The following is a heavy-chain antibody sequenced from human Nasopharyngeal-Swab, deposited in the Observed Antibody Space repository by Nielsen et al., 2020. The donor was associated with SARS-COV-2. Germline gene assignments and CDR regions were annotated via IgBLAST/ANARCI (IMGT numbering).Heavy chain of an antibody. CDR3: AGDIYYDSKTPGY. J-gene: IGHJ4*02. CDR1: GFTFSSYA. V-gene: IGHV3-30-3*01. CDR2: ISYDGSNK. D-gene: IGHD3-22*01. Sequence: GESLKISCAASGFTFSSYAMHWVRQAPGKGLEWVAVISYDGSNKYYADSVKGRFTISRDNSKNTLYLQMNSLRAEDTAVYYCAGDIYYDSKTPGYWGQGTLVTVSS.